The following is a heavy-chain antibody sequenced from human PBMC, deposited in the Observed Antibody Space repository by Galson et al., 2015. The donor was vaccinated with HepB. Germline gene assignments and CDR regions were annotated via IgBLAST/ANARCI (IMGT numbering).Heavy chain of an antibody. CDR2: ISGSGTNT. CDR3: TRDPNGDYVGAFES. D-gene: IGHD4-17*01. Sequence: SLRLSCAASGFTSSDYGITWIRQAPEKGLEWVSSISGSGTNTYYADSVKGRFTISRDDSKTTVYLQMTRLRDEDTAIYYCTRDPNGDYVGAFESWGQGTLVRVS. CDR1: GFTSSDYG. V-gene: IGHV3-23*01. J-gene: IGHJ4*02.